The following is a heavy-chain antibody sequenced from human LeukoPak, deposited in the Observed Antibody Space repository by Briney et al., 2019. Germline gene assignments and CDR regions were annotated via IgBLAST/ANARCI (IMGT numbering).Heavy chain of an antibody. J-gene: IGHJ4*02. V-gene: IGHV3-30*18. CDR3: AKGESKDYLNYFDYLNYFDH. Sequence: GGSLRLSCAASGFTFSSYGMHWVRQAPGKGLEWVAVISYDGSNKYYADSVKGRFTISRDNSKNTLYLQMNSLRAEDTDVYYCAKGESKDYLNYFDYLNYFDHWGQGALVTVSS. CDR2: ISYDGSNK. CDR1: GFTFSSYG. D-gene: IGHD2/OR15-2a*01.